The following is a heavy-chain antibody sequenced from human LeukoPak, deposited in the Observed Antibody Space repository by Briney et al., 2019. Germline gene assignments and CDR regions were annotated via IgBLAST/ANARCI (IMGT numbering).Heavy chain of an antibody. Sequence: ASVKVSCKASGYTFTGYYMHWVRQAPGQGLEWMGWINPNSGGTNYAQKFQGRVTMTRDTSISTAYMELSRLRSDDTAVYYCARGGVGQTSGLPTAGILDFDYWGQGTLVTVSS. CDR1: GYTFTGYY. CDR2: INPNSGGT. J-gene: IGHJ4*02. D-gene: IGHD6-13*01. CDR3: ARGGVGQTSGLPTAGILDFDY. V-gene: IGHV1-2*02.